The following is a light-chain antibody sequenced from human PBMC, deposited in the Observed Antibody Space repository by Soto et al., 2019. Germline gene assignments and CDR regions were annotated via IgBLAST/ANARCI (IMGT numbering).Light chain of an antibody. J-gene: IGKJ5*01. CDR3: QHYNNWPMYT. V-gene: IGKV3-20*01. CDR2: GAS. CDR1: QSVSSSY. Sequence: EIVLTQSPGTLSLSPGERATLSCRASQSVSSSYLAWYQQKPGQAPRLLIYGASSRATGIPDRFSGSGSGTEFTLTISSLESEDFAIYYCQHYNNWPMYTFGQGTRLEIK.